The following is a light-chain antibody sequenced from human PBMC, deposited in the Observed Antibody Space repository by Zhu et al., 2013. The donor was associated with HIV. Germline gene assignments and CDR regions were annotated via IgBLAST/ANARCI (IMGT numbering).Light chain of an antibody. V-gene: IGLV1-40*01. CDR1: SSNIGAGYD. CDR2: GNS. CDR3: AAWDDSLSAHVV. J-gene: IGLJ2*01. Sequence: QSVLTQPPSVSGAPGQRVTISCTGSSSNIGAGYDVHWYQQLPGTAPKLLIYGNSNRPSGVPDRFSGSKSGTSASLAITGLQAEDEADYYCAAWDDSLSAHVVFGGGTKLTVL.